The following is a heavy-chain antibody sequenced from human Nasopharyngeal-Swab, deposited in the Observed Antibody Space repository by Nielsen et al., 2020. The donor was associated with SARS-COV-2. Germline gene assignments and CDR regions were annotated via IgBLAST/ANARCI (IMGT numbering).Heavy chain of an antibody. CDR2: VNQDGSRT. Sequence: ETLSLTCVASGVIFSKYWMHWVRQAQGKGLVWVSRVNQDGSRTDYADSVRGRFTISRDNAKNTLYLQMNSLRADDTAVYYCARDVGGRDNYWGQGALVTVSS. CDR1: GVIFSKYW. V-gene: IGHV3-74*01. J-gene: IGHJ4*02. CDR3: ARDVGGRDNY. D-gene: IGHD2-15*01.